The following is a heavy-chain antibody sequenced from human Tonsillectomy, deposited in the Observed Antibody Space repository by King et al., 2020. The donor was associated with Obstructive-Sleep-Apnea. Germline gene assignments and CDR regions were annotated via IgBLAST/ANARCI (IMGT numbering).Heavy chain of an antibody. CDR1: GFTFSNYG. CDR3: AKELAIFGVVGYNWFDP. Sequence: VQLVESGGGVVQPGRSLRLSCAASGFTFSNYGMHWVRQSPGKGLEWVAVIWYDGTNKYYADSVKGRFTISRDNSKNTLYLQMNSLRAEDTAVYYCAKELAIFGVVGYNWFDPWGQGTLVTVSS. D-gene: IGHD3-3*01. J-gene: IGHJ5*02. V-gene: IGHV3-33*06. CDR2: IWYDGTNK.